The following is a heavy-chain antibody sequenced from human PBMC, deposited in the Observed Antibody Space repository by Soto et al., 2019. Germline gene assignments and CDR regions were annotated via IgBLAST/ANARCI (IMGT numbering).Heavy chain of an antibody. CDR2: INVGNGNT. D-gene: IGHD5-18*01. V-gene: IGHV1-3*01. CDR1: GYMFTSYD. CDR3: VRDMGTIDWFDP. J-gene: IGHJ5*02. Sequence: QVQFVQSGAEVKKPGASVKVSCKASGYMFTSYDMHWVRQAPGQRLEWMGWINVGNGNTKYSQRFQGRVTITRDTSASTAYMELSSLRSEDTAVYYCVRDMGTIDWFDPWGQGTLVTVSS.